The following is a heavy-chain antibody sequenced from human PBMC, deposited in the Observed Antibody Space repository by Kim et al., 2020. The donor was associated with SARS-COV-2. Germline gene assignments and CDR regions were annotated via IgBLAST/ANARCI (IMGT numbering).Heavy chain of an antibody. V-gene: IGHV3-30-3*01. Sequence: GGSLRLSCAASGFTFSSYAMHWVRQAPGKGLEWVAVISYDGSNKYYADSVKGRFTISRDNSKNTLYLQMNSLRAEDTALYYCARSGRRLPQYSPRYSGYDFLSVWGQGTTVTVSS. CDR2: ISYDGSNK. D-gene: IGHD5-12*01. J-gene: IGHJ6*02. CDR3: ARSGRRLPQYSPRYSGYDFLSV. CDR1: GFTFSSYA.